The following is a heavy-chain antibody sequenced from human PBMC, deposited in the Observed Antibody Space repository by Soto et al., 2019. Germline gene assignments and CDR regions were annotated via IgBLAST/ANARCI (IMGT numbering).Heavy chain of an antibody. Sequence: GGSLRLSCAASGFTFSSYAMHWVRQAPGKGLEWVAVISYDGSNKYYADSVKGRFTISRDNSKNTLYLQMNSLRAEDTAVYYCARDPAGGSYLDYWGQGTLVTVSS. CDR2: ISYDGSNK. CDR3: ARDPAGGSYLDY. CDR1: GFTFSSYA. J-gene: IGHJ4*02. D-gene: IGHD1-26*01. V-gene: IGHV3-30-3*01.